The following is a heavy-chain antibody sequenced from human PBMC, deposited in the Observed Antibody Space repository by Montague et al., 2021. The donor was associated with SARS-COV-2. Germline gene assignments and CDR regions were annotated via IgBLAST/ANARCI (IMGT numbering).Heavy chain of an antibody. V-gene: IGHV4-38-2*02. CDR1: GYFIGTGYY. J-gene: IGHJ4*02. CDR3: ARGRVTRAGFDY. Sequence: SETLSLTCSVSGYFIGTGYYWGWIRQSPGKRLEWIGSNYLHGNAYYNPSLNGPVTISFATSNNPFSLRLTAVTTSATAVYYCARGRVTRAGFDYWGQGIRVIVSS. D-gene: IGHD2-21*02. CDR2: NYLHGNA.